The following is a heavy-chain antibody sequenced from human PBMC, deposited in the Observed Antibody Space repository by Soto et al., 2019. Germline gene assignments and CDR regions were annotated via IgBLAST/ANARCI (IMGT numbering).Heavy chain of an antibody. D-gene: IGHD3-10*01. CDR3: TPWFCAFDY. V-gene: IGHV3-30*03. Sequence: QVQLVEAGGGVVQPGRTLRLSCAASGFTFSRNGMHWVSQAPGKGLEWVAAIASDGSNKYYADSVKGRFTSSRDNSKNTLYLPKNSLRAEDTAEYDFTPWFCAFDYWGQGTLGTVSS. CDR2: IASDGSNK. CDR1: GFTFSRNG. J-gene: IGHJ4*02.